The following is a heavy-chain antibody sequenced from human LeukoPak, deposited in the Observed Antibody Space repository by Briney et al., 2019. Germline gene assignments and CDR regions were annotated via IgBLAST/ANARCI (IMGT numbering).Heavy chain of an antibody. Sequence: GASVKVSCKVSGYTLTELSMHWVRQAPGKGLEWMGGFDPEDGETIYAQKFQGRVTMTEDTSTDTAYMELSRLRSDDTAVYYCARDPGSYYEPKNWFDPWGQGTLVTVSS. D-gene: IGHD1-26*01. CDR3: ARDPGSYYEPKNWFDP. CDR2: FDPEDGET. V-gene: IGHV1-24*01. J-gene: IGHJ5*02. CDR1: GYTLTELS.